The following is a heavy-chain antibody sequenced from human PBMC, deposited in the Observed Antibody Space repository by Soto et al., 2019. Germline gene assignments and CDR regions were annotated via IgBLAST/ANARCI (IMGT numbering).Heavy chain of an antibody. Sequence: PSQPLSLTCAISGDSVSSNSDAYNWIRQSPSRGLEWLGRTYYMSKWYYDFALSVKSRMTIIPDTSKNQFSLQLNSVTPQDTAVYYCARVSRVPLRGDFYGMDVWGQGITVTVSS. V-gene: IGHV6-1*01. D-gene: IGHD3-10*01. CDR1: GDSVSSNSDA. CDR3: ARVSRVPLRGDFYGMDV. J-gene: IGHJ6*02. CDR2: TYYMSKWYY.